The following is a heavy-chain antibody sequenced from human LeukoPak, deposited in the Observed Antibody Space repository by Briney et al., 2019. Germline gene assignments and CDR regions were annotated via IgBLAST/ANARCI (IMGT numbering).Heavy chain of an antibody. J-gene: IGHJ4*02. V-gene: IGHV5-51*01. Sequence: GESLKISCKGSGYSFTSYWIGWVRQMPGKGLEWMGIIYPGDSDTRYSPSFQGQVTISADKSISTAYLQWSSLKASDTAMYYCASRKYCSSTSCYFTFDYWGQGTPVTVSS. D-gene: IGHD2-2*01. CDR1: GYSFTSYW. CDR2: IYPGDSDT. CDR3: ASRKYCSSTSCYFTFDY.